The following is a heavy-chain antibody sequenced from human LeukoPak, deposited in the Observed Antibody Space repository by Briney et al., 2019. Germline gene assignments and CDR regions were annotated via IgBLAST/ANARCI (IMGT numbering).Heavy chain of an antibody. D-gene: IGHD3-9*01. CDR1: GFTFSSYA. Sequence: GRSLRLSCAASGFTFSSYAMHWVRQAPGKGLEWVAVISYDGSNKYYADSVKGRFTISRDNSKNTLYLQMNSLRAEDTAVYYCARRFDWLLQPYYYHGMDVWGQGTTVTVSS. CDR3: ARRFDWLLQPYYYHGMDV. CDR2: ISYDGSNK. J-gene: IGHJ6*02. V-gene: IGHV3-30*04.